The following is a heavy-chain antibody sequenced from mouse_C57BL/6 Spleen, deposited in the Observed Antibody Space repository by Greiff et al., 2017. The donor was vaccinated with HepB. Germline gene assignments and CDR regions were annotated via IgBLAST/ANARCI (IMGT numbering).Heavy chain of an antibody. CDR2: IYPRSGNT. Sequence: VQLQQSGAELARPGASVKLSCKASGYTFTSYGISWVKQRTGQGLEWIGEIYPRSGNTYYNEKFKGKATLTADKSSSTAYMELRSLTSEDSAVYFCAREYDYDGDYAMDYWGQGTSVTVSS. J-gene: IGHJ4*01. CDR3: AREYDYDGDYAMDY. CDR1: GYTFTSYG. D-gene: IGHD2-4*01. V-gene: IGHV1-81*01.